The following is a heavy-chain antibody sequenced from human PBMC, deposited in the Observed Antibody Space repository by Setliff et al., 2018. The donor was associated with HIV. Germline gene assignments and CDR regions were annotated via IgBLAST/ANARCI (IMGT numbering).Heavy chain of an antibody. Sequence: ASVTVSCKASGYSFTDYYIHWVRQAPGQGLEWMGWINPKSDGTNYAQKFQGWITMTRDTSISTAYMELSRLRSDDTAVYYCARGMDYYDTSGYYQYYFDYWGQGTLVTVSS. V-gene: IGHV1-2*04. CDR1: GYSFTDYY. D-gene: IGHD3-22*01. CDR3: ARGMDYYDTSGYYQYYFDY. J-gene: IGHJ4*02. CDR2: INPKSDGT.